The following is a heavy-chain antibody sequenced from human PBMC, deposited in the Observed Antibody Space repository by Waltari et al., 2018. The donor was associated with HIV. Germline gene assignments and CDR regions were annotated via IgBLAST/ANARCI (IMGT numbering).Heavy chain of an antibody. CDR3: ATDRGYCSGGSCYGYYYGMDV. Sequence: QVQLVQSGAEVKKPGASVKVSCKVSGYTLTELSMHWVRQAPGTGLEWMGGFDPEDGETIYAQKFQGRVTMTEDTSTDTAYMELSSLRSEDTAVYYCATDRGYCSGGSCYGYYYGMDVWGQGTTVTVSS. CDR1: GYTLTELS. V-gene: IGHV1-24*01. D-gene: IGHD2-15*01. CDR2: FDPEDGET. J-gene: IGHJ6*02.